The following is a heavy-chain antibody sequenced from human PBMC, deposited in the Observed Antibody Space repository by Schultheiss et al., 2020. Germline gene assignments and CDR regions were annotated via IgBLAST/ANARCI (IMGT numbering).Heavy chain of an antibody. D-gene: IGHD3-22*01. Sequence: WGSMRLSCAASGFTFSSYSMNWVRQAPGKGLEWVSYISSSSSTIYYADSVKGRFTISRDNAKNSLHLQMNSLRAEDTAVYYCARGDSSGYDFRSFDYWGQGTLVTVAS. CDR2: ISSSSSTI. CDR1: GFTFSSYS. V-gene: IGHV3-48*01. J-gene: IGHJ4*02. CDR3: ARGDSSGYDFRSFDY.